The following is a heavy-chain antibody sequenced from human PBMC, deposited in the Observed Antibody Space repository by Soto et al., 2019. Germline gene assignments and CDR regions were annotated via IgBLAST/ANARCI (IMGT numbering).Heavy chain of an antibody. CDR3: AKEGSGWFNFEY. Sequence: GWSLRLSCAASGFTFSSYGMHWVRQAPGKGLEWVAVISYDGSNKYYADSVKGRFTISRDNSKNTLYLQMNSLRAEDTAVYYCAKEGSGWFNFEYWGEGTLVTVSS. CDR2: ISYDGSNK. J-gene: IGHJ4*02. D-gene: IGHD6-19*01. V-gene: IGHV3-30*18. CDR1: GFTFSSYG.